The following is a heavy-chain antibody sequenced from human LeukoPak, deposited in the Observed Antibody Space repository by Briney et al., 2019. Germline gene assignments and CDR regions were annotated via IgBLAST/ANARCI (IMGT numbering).Heavy chain of an antibody. CDR3: AKESGKFDY. Sequence: GGSLRLSCVASGLNFDDSAMHWVRQAPGKGLEWVSLISADGGSTFSADSVKGRFSISRDDSKNSLYLQMNSLRSEDTAMYYCAKESGKFDYWGQGTLVAVSS. CDR2: ISADGGST. J-gene: IGHJ4*02. CDR1: GLNFDDSA. V-gene: IGHV3-43*02.